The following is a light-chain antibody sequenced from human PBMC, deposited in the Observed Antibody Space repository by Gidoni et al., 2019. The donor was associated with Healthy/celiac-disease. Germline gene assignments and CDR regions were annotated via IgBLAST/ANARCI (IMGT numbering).Light chain of an antibody. Sequence: QSALTQPASVSGSPGQSLTISGTGTSSDVGGYNYVSWYQQHPGKAPKLMIYAVSNRPSGVSNRFSGAKCGNTAFLTISGLQAEDEADYYCSSYTSSSLVFGGGTKLTVL. J-gene: IGLJ2*01. CDR1: SSDVGGYNY. CDR3: SSYTSSSLV. CDR2: AVS. V-gene: IGLV2-14*03.